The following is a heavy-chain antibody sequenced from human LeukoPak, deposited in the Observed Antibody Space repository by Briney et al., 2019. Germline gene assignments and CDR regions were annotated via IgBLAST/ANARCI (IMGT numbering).Heavy chain of an antibody. V-gene: IGHV5-51*01. CDR2: IYPGDSDT. J-gene: IGHJ6*02. CDR3: ARIQPTTYYYYYGMDV. CDR1: GYSFTSYW. Sequence: GESLKISCKGSGYSFTSYWIGWVRQMPGKGLEWMGIIYPGDSDTRYSPSFQGQVTISADKSISTAYLQWSSLKASDTATYYCARIQPTTYYYYYGMDVWGQGTTVTVSS. D-gene: IGHD1-1*01.